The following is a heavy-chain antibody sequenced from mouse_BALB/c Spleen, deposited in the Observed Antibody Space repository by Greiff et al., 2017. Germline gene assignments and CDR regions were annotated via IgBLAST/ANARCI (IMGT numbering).Heavy chain of an antibody. D-gene: IGHD5-1*01. CDR1: GYAFTNYL. CDR3: ARSDEYGDAMDY. CDR2: INPGSGGT. J-gene: IGHJ4*01. V-gene: IGHV1-54*01. Sequence: VQLQQSGAELVRPGTSVKVSCKASGYAFTNYLIEWVKQRPGQGLEWIGVINPGSGGTNYNEKFKGKATLTADKSSSTAYMQLSSLTSDDSAVYICARSDEYGDAMDYWGQGTSVTVSS.